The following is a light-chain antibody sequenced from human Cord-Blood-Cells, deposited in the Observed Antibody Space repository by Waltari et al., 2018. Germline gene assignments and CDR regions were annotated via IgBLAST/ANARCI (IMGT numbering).Light chain of an antibody. CDR1: SSDVGGYNY. CDR3: CSYAGSYTL. V-gene: IGLV2-11*01. J-gene: IGLJ2*01. Sequence: QSALTQPRSVSGSPGQSVTISCTGTSSDVGGYNYVSWYQQHPGKAPKLMIYDVSKRPSGVPDLFSGSKSGNTASLTISGLQAEDEADYYCCSYAGSYTLFGGGTKLTVL. CDR2: DVS.